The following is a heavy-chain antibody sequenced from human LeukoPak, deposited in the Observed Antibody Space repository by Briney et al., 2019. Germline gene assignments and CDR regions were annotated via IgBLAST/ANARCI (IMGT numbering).Heavy chain of an antibody. Sequence: SETLSLTCAVYGGSFSGYYWSWIRQPPGKGLEWIGEINHSGSTNYNPSLKSRVTISVDTSKNQFSLKLSSVTAADTAVYYCARGEGDYGANWYFDLWGRGTLVTVSS. D-gene: IGHD4-17*01. CDR1: GGSFSGYY. CDR2: INHSGST. J-gene: IGHJ2*01. V-gene: IGHV4-34*01. CDR3: ARGEGDYGANWYFDL.